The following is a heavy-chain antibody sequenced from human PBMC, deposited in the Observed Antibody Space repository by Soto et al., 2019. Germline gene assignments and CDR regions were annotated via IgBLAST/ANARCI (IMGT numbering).Heavy chain of an antibody. CDR2: IYYSGST. Sequence: QLQLQESGPGLVKPSETLSLTCTVSGGSISSSSYYWGWIRQPPGQGLEWIGSIYYSGSTYYNPSLNSRVTIPVDTSKNQFSLRLSPVTAADTAVYYCARPHPPHYYYGMDVWGQGTTVTVSS. V-gene: IGHV4-39*01. CDR1: GGSISSSSYY. J-gene: IGHJ6*02. CDR3: ARPHPPHYYYGMDV.